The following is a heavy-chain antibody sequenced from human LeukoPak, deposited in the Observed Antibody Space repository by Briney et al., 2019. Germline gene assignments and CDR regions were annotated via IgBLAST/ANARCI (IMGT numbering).Heavy chain of an antibody. J-gene: IGHJ4*02. Sequence: SGTPSPTRAVSGGPISSFFWRWVRQPPGQGPEWIGYIYYSGSTNYNPSLKSRVTISVDTSKNQFSLKLSSVTAADTAVYYCASWIQLWNFDYWGQGTLVTVSS. D-gene: IGHD5-18*01. CDR1: GGPISSFF. CDR2: IYYSGST. CDR3: ASWIQLWNFDY. V-gene: IGHV4-59*01.